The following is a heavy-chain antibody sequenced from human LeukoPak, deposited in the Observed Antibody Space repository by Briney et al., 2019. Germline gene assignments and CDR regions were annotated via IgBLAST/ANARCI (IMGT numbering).Heavy chain of an antibody. Sequence: ASVKVSCKASGGTFSSYTISWVRQAPGQGLEWMGRIIPILGIANYAQKFQGRVTITADKSTSTAYMELSSLRSEDTAVYYCAREAHYYDSSGTFDYWGQGTLVTVSS. CDR2: IIPILGIA. D-gene: IGHD3-22*01. V-gene: IGHV1-69*04. J-gene: IGHJ4*02. CDR1: GGTFSSYT. CDR3: AREAHYYDSSGTFDY.